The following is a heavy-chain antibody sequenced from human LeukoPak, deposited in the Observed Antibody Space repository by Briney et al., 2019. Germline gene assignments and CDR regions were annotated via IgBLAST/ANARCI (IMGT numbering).Heavy chain of an antibody. V-gene: IGHV3-7*03. D-gene: IGHD4-11*01. CDR2: IKQDGSEM. J-gene: IGHJ4*02. CDR1: GFTVSSIY. Sequence: PGGSLRLSCAASGFTVSSIYMTWVRQAPGKGLEWVANIKQDGSEMYYVDSVKGRFTISRDNAKNSLYLQMNSLRAEDTAVYYCVRSPFSNGYWGQGTLVTVSS. CDR3: VRSPFSNGY.